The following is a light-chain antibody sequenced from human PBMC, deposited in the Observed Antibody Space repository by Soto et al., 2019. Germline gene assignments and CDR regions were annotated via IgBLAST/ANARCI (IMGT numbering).Light chain of an antibody. Sequence: EIVLTQSPDTLSLSPGERATISCRASRSIAKNYLAWYQQKPGQAPRLLIYDASSRATGIPDRFTGSGSGADFALTISRLEPEDFAVYYCQQCAYSPRTFGQGTKVEVK. CDR3: QQCAYSPRT. CDR1: RSIAKNY. CDR2: DAS. J-gene: IGKJ1*01. V-gene: IGKV3-20*01.